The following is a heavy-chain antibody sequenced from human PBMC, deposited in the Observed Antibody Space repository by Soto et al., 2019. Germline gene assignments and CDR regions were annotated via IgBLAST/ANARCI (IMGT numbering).Heavy chain of an antibody. V-gene: IGHV3-20*01. Sequence: EVQLVESGGGVVRPGGSLRLSCAASGFTFDDYGMSWVRQAPGKGLEWVSGINWNGGSTGYADSVKGRFTISRDNAKNSLYLQMNSLRAEDTALYHCASDLPPVRGVLGVEKYNWFDPWGQGTLVTVSS. CDR3: ASDLPPVRGVLGVEKYNWFDP. D-gene: IGHD3-10*01. CDR1: GFTFDDYG. J-gene: IGHJ5*02. CDR2: INWNGGST.